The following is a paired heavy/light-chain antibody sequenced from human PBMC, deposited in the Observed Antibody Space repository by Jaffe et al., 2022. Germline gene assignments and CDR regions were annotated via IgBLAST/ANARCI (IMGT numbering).Light chain of an antibody. CDR1: QGISNY. CDR2: AAS. CDR3: QQYNSYPHG. V-gene: IGKV1-16*02. Sequence: DIQMTQSPSSLSASVGDRVTITCRASQGISNYLAWFQQKPGKAPKSLIYAASSLQSGVPSKFSGSGSGTDFTLTISSLQPEDFATYYCQQYNSYPHGFGQGTRLEIK. J-gene: IGKJ5*01.
Heavy chain of an antibody. CDR3: AKDGTDKFAVHLSPVDY. D-gene: IGHD1-1*01. CDR1: GFTFSSYA. J-gene: IGHJ4*02. CDR2: ISGSGGST. V-gene: IGHV3-23*01. Sequence: EVQLLESGGGLVQPGGSLRLSCAASGFTFSSYAMSWVRQAPGKGLEWVSAISGSGGSTYYADSVKGRFTISRDNSKNTLYLQMNSLRAEDTAVYYCAKDGTDKFAVHLSPVDYWGQGTLVTVSS.